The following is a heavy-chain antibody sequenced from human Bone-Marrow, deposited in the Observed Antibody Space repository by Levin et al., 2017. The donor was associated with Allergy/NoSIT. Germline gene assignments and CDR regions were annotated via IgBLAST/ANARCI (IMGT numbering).Heavy chain of an antibody. V-gene: IGHV4-34*01. CDR2: INHSGSA. D-gene: IGHD6-19*01. CDR1: GGSLSGYY. CDR3: ARLAGYSRGWYLPY. J-gene: IGHJ4*02. Sequence: TSETLSLTCAVSGGSLSGYYWTWIRQPPGKGLEWIGEINHSGSASYNPSLRSRVTMSVDTSKNQFSLNLISVTAADTAVYYCARLAGYSRGWYLPYWGQGTLVTVSS.